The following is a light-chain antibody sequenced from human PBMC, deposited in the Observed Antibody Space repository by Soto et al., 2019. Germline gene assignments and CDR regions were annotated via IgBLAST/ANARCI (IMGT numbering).Light chain of an antibody. CDR2: DAS. CDR3: QERNNLPICT. Sequence: EIVLTQSPGPLSLFPGERATLSCRASQSVSDFLAWYQQKPGQAPRLLIYDASKRAPGIPARFSGSVSGTDFTLTISNLVPEGSAVYYCQERNNLPICTFGPGTKV. J-gene: IGKJ3*01. CDR1: QSVSDF. V-gene: IGKV3-11*01.